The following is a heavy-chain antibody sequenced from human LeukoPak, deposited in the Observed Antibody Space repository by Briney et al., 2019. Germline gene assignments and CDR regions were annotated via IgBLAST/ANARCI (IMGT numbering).Heavy chain of an antibody. CDR3: AKGLTGTTEYYFDY. D-gene: IGHD1-7*01. V-gene: IGHV3-23*01. J-gene: IGHJ4*02. Sequence: GGSLRLSCAASGFTFSSYAMSWVRQAPGKGLEWVSAISGSGGSTYYADSVKGRFTISRDNSKNTLYLQMNSLRDEDTAVYYCAKGLTGTTEYYFDYWGQGTLVTVSS. CDR1: GFTFSSYA. CDR2: ISGSGGST.